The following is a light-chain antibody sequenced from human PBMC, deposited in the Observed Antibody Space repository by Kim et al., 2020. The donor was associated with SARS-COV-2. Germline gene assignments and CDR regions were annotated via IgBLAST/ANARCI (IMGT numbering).Light chain of an antibody. Sequence: AIRMTQSPSSFSASIGDRVTITCRASQGISTYLAWYQQKPGKAPRLLMYGASTLHSGVPSRFSGSGSGAYFTLTISCLQSEDFADYYCQQYSSYPWTFGQGTKVDIK. CDR2: GAS. V-gene: IGKV1-8*01. CDR1: QGISTY. J-gene: IGKJ1*01. CDR3: QQYSSYPWT.